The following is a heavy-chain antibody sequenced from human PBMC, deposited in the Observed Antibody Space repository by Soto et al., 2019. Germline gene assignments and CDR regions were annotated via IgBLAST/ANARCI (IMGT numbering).Heavy chain of an antibody. D-gene: IGHD2-2*01. CDR2: LTGSGEST. CDR1: GFPFSAYA. J-gene: IGHJ3*02. V-gene: IGHV3-23*01. CDR3: AKSTGGLAYCSSTSCHAGNPLDI. Sequence: GGSLRLSCAVSGFPFSAYAMTWVRQAPGKGLEWVSGLTGSGESTYYADSVKGRFTISRDNSKNMVYLQMNSLRAEDTAAYFCAKSTGGLAYCSSTSCHAGNPLDIWGPGTLVTVSS.